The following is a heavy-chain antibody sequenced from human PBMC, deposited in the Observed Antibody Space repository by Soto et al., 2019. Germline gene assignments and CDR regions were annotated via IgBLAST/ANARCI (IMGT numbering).Heavy chain of an antibody. V-gene: IGHV4-34*01. J-gene: IGHJ6*02. CDR1: GGSFSGYY. CDR2: INHSGST. CDR3: ARGGWGCTNGVCSPRYYYHYYGMDV. D-gene: IGHD2-8*01. Sequence: SETLSLTCAVYGGSFSGYYWSWIRQPPGKGLEWIGEINHSGSTNYNPSLKSRVTISVDTSKNQFSLKLSSVTAADTAVYYCARGGWGCTNGVCSPRYYYHYYGMDVWGQGTTVTVSS.